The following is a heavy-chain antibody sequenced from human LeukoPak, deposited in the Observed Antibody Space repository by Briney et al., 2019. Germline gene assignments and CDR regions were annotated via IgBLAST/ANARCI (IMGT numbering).Heavy chain of an antibody. D-gene: IGHD3-3*01. CDR2: IYYSGST. CDR3: AREGPYDFWSGYYKGYDY. CDR1: GGSISSYY. V-gene: IGHV4-59*01. J-gene: IGHJ4*02. Sequence: PSETLSLTCTVSGGSISSYYWSWIRQPPGKGLELIGYIYYSGSTNYNPSLKSRVTISVDTSKNQFSLKLSSVTAADTAVYYCAREGPYDFWSGYYKGYDYWGQGTLVTVSS.